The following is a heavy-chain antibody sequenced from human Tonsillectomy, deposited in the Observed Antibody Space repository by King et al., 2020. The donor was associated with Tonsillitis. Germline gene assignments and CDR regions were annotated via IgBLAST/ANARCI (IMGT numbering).Heavy chain of an antibody. CDR3: ARLWYYDSSGYYYIFDY. CDR1: GGAISSSTYY. V-gene: IGHV4-39*01. Sequence: QLQLQESGPGLVKPSETLSLSCTVSGGAISSSTYYLGWIRQPPGKGLGWIGSISYSGSTYDNPSIKSRVTISVDTSKNQFSLKLSSVTAADTAVYYCARLWYYDSSGYYYIFDYWGQGTLVTVSS. D-gene: IGHD3-22*01. CDR2: ISYSGST. J-gene: IGHJ4*02.